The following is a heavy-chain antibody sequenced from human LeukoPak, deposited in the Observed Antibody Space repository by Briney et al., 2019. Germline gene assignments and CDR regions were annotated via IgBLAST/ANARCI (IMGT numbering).Heavy chain of an antibody. CDR1: GGSINSYY. D-gene: IGHD2-2*01. J-gene: IGHJ4*02. CDR3: ARRGVPAAISYFDY. CDR2: IYYSGST. Sequence: SETLSLTCTVSGGSINSYYWSWVRQPPGKGLEWIGYIYYSGSTYYNPSLKSRVTISVDTSKNQFSLKLSSVTAADTAVYYCARRGVPAAISYFDYWGQGTLVTVSS. V-gene: IGHV4-59*08.